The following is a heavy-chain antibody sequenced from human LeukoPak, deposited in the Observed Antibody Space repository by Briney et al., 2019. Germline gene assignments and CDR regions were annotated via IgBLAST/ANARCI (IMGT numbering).Heavy chain of an antibody. CDR2: ISWNSGSI. Sequence: PGGSLRLSCAASGFTFDDYAMHWVRQAPGKGLEWVSGISWNSGSIGYADSVKGRFTISRDNAKNSLYLQMNSLRAEDTALYYCAKEAAAMQAFDYWGQGTLVTVSS. CDR3: AKEAAAMQAFDY. J-gene: IGHJ4*02. CDR1: GFTFDDYA. V-gene: IGHV3-9*01. D-gene: IGHD2-2*01.